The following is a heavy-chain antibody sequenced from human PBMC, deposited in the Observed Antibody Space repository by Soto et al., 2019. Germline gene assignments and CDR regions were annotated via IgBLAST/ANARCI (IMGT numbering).Heavy chain of an antibody. CDR1: GGSFSGYY. Sequence: QVQLQQWGAGLLNPSETPSLTCAVYGGSFSGYYWSWIRQPLGKGLERQGEFNHSGSTNYNPSINSRVTMSVDTSKNQFTIKMSSVTATDTAVYYWTRAAPRYCSGVSCDSWLDYWGQGTLVTVSS. J-gene: IGHJ4*02. V-gene: IGHV4-34*01. D-gene: IGHD2-15*01. CDR3: TRAAPRYCSGVSCDSWLDY. CDR2: FNHSGST.